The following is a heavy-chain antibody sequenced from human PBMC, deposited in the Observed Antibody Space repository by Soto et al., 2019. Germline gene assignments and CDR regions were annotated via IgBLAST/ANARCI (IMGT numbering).Heavy chain of an antibody. CDR3: ARVAVARGTILNAFDI. V-gene: IGHV3-72*01. CDR2: MRNKFNLYTT. CDR1: GFTFSDHS. D-gene: IGHD3-9*01. Sequence: EVQLVESGGGLVQPGGSLRLSCAASGFTFSDHSMDWVRQAPGKGLEWVGRMRNKFNLYTTEYGASVKGRFTISRDDSKSSLFLQMNSLKIEDTAVYYCARVAVARGTILNAFDIWGQGTMVTVS. J-gene: IGHJ3*02.